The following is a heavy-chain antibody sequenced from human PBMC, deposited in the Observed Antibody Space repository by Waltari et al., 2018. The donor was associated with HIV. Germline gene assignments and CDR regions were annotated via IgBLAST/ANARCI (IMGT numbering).Heavy chain of an antibody. CDR3: ARRQAPYWYFDL. J-gene: IGHJ2*01. V-gene: IGHV3-21*02. Sequence: QLVESGGGRVKAGGALRSCVAASGYTCSTYNMIWVRQVPGKGLEWVSSISSSNNNVFYGDSVKGRFTISRDNAKKSLFLQMNSLRGEDTAIYYCARRQAPYWYFDLWGRGTLVTVSS. CDR2: ISSSNNNV. CDR1: GYTCSTYN.